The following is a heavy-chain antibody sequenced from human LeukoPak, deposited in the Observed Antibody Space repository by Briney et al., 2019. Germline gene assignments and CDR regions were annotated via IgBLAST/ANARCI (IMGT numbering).Heavy chain of an antibody. CDR1: GGSISSGSYY. V-gene: IGHV4-61*02. CDR2: IYTSGST. D-gene: IGHD5-18*01. J-gene: IGHJ4*02. Sequence: SETLSLTCTVSGGSISSGSYYWSWIRRPAGKGLEWIGRIYTSGSTNYNPSLKSRVTISADTSKNQFSLKLSSVTAADTAVYYCARGKTAMVLRGQGTLVTVSS. CDR3: ARGKTAMVL.